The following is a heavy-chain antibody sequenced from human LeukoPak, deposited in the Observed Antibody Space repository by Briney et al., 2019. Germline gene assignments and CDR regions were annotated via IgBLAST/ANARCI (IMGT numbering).Heavy chain of an antibody. CDR1: GFTFSSYA. D-gene: IGHD3-16*01. Sequence: GGSLRLSCAASGFTFSSYAMHWVRQAPGKGLEWVAVISYDGSNKYYADSVKGRFTISRDNSKNTLYLQMNSLRAEDTAVYYCARSQGGERHFDYWGQGTLSPSPQ. V-gene: IGHV3-30-3*01. J-gene: IGHJ4*02. CDR2: ISYDGSNK. CDR3: ARSQGGERHFDY.